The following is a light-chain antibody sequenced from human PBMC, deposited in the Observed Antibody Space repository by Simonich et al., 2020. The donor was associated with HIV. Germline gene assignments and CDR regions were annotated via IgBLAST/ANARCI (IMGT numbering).Light chain of an antibody. Sequence: DIVMTQSPDSLAVSLGERATVNCRSSRSVLYRSNNKNYLAWYQQKPGQPPKLLIYWASTRESVFPDRFSGSGSGTDFTLTISRLQAEDVAVYYCQQYYSTPPLYTFGQGTKLEIK. CDR1: RSVLYRSNNKNY. CDR2: WAS. CDR3: QQYYSTPPLYT. V-gene: IGKV4-1*01. J-gene: IGKJ2*01.